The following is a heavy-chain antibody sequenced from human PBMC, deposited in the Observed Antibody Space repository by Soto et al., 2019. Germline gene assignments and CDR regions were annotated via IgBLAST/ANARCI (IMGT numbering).Heavy chain of an antibody. D-gene: IGHD3-3*01. J-gene: IGHJ4*02. V-gene: IGHV4-39*01. CDR1: GGSISSSSYY. CDR3: ARHTPAISISDH. CDR2: IYYSGST. Sequence: SETLSLTCTVSGGSISSSSYYWGWIRQPPGKGLEWIGSIYYSGSTYYNPSLKSRVTISVDTSKNQFSLKLSSVTAADTAVYYWARHTPAISISDHWGQGTLVTAPQ.